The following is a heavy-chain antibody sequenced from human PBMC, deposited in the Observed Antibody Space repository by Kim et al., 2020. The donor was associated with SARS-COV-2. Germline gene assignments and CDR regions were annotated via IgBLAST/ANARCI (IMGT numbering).Heavy chain of an antibody. D-gene: IGHD3-22*01. CDR2: MNPNSGNT. Sequence: ASVKVSCKASGYTFTSYDINWVRQATGQGLEWMGWMNPNSGNTGYAQKFQGRVTMTRNTSISTAYMELSSLRSEDTAVYYCARKIRRRGIVVVILEYFDYWGQGTLVTVSS. J-gene: IGHJ4*02. CDR1: GYTFTSYD. V-gene: IGHV1-8*01. CDR3: ARKIRRRGIVVVILEYFDY.